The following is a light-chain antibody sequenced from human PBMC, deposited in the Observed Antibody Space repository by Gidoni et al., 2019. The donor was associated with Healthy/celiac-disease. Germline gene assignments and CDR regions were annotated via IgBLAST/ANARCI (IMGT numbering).Light chain of an antibody. Sequence: DIVLTQSPGTLSLSPGERATLSCRASQSVSSSYLAWYQQKPGQAPRLLIYGASSRATGIPDRFRGSGSGTDFTLTISRLEPEDFAVYYCQQYGSSPLTFXGXTKVEIK. CDR3: QQYGSSPLT. CDR1: QSVSSSY. J-gene: IGKJ4*01. V-gene: IGKV3-20*01. CDR2: GAS.